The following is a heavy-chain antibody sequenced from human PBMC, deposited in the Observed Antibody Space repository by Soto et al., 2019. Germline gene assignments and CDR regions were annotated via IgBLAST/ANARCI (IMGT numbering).Heavy chain of an antibody. V-gene: IGHV1-2*02. J-gene: IGHJ6*02. Sequence: ASVKVSCKASGYTFTGYYMHWVRQAPGQGPEWMGWINPNSGGTNYAQKFQGRVTMTRDTSISTAYMELSSLRSDDTAVYYCARARPQGGRLVLGYDYYGMDVWGQGTTVTVS. CDR1: GYTFTGYY. CDR3: ARARPQGGRLVLGYDYYGMDV. D-gene: IGHD6-19*01. CDR2: INPNSGGT.